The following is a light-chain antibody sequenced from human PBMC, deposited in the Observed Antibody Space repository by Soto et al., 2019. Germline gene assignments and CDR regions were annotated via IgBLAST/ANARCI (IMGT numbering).Light chain of an antibody. Sequence: QSVLTQPASVSGSPGQSITISCTGTSSDIGSYDLVSWYQQHPGTAPKLIIYEVTKRPSGVSTRFSGSKSGNTASLTISGLQAVGEADYYCCSFADFTYVFGTGTKLTVL. CDR2: EVT. V-gene: IGLV2-23*02. CDR3: CSFADFTYV. CDR1: SSDIGSYDL. J-gene: IGLJ1*01.